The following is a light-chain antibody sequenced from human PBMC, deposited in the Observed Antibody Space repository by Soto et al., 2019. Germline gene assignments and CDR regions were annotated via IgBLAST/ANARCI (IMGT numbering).Light chain of an antibody. CDR1: QGINSY. CDR3: QQLNSYPT. J-gene: IGKJ5*01. Sequence: DIQLTQSPSFLSASVGDRVTITCRASQGINSYLAWYQQKPGKAPKLLIYAASTLQSGVPSRFSGSGSGTEFTLTISSLPPEDFATYYCQQLNSYPTFGQGTRLEIK. CDR2: AAS. V-gene: IGKV1-9*01.